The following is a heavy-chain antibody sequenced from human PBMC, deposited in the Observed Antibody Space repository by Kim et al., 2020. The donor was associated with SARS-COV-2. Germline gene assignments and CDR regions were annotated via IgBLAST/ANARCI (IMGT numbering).Heavy chain of an antibody. CDR3: ARALTYYYESMFGE. CDR1: GFTFSTYS. V-gene: IGHV3-21*01. CDR2: ISSTSSYI. Sequence: GGSLRLSCAASGFTFSTYSMNWVRQAPGKGLEWVSSISSTSSYIYYTDSVKGRFIISRDNAKNSLHLQMNSLRAEDTAVYYCARALTYYYESMFGEWGQG. D-gene: IGHD3-22*01. J-gene: IGHJ1*01.